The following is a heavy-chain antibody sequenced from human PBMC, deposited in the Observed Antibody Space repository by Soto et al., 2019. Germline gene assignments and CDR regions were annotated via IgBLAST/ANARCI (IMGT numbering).Heavy chain of an antibody. V-gene: IGHV1-24*01. J-gene: IGHJ4*02. CDR2: SDPEDGET. Sequence: ASVKVSCKVSGYTLTELSMHWVRQAPGKGLEWMGGSDPEDGETIYAQKFQGRVTMTEDTSTDTAYMELSSLRSEDTAVYYRATVPYDYVWGSYRPFDYWGQGTLVTVSS. D-gene: IGHD3-16*02. CDR1: GYTLTELS. CDR3: ATVPYDYVWGSYRPFDY.